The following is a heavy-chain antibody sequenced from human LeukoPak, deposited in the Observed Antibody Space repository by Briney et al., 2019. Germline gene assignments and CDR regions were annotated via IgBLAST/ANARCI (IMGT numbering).Heavy chain of an antibody. CDR2: INSDSGFT. J-gene: IGHJ5*02. Sequence: ASVTVSFTSSVYTFTVYYMNWVRQAPGQGLEWMGWINSDSGFTKYAQKFQGRVTMTRDTSITTVYMDLTRLTSDDTAVYYCARNFDMKGFDPWGQGTLVTVSS. CDR1: VYTFTVYY. CDR3: ARNFDMKGFDP. D-gene: IGHD3-9*01. V-gene: IGHV1-2*02.